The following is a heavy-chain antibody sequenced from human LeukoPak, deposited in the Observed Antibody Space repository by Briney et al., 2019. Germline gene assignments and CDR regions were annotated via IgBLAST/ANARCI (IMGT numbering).Heavy chain of an antibody. J-gene: IGHJ4*02. CDR3: ARDQFGRYDFWSGYSSPFDY. Sequence: PGGSLRLSCAASEFTVSSNSMSWVRQAPGKGLEWVSLIYSGGTTYYADSVKGRFTISRDNAKNSPYLQMNSLRAEDTAVYYCARDQFGRYDFWSGYSSPFDYWGQGTLVTVSS. V-gene: IGHV3-66*01. CDR2: IYSGGTT. CDR1: EFTVSSNS. D-gene: IGHD3-3*01.